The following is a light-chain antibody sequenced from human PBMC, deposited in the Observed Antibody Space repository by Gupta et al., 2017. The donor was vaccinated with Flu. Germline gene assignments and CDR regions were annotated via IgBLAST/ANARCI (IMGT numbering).Light chain of an antibody. CDR1: QSVSSY. CDR2: DAS. Sequence: EIVLTHSPATLSLSPGVRATLSCRASQSVSSYLAWYQQKPVQAPRLLIYDASNRATGIPARFSGSGSGTDFTLTISSREPEDFAVYYWQQRSNWITFGGGTKVEIK. J-gene: IGKJ4*01. CDR3: QQRSNWIT. V-gene: IGKV3-11*01.